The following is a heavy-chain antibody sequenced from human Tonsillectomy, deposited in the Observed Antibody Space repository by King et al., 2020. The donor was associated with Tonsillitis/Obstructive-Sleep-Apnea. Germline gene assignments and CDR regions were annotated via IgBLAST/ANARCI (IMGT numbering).Heavy chain of an antibody. CDR2: IYYSGST. V-gene: IGHV4-59*08. J-gene: IGHJ5*02. CDR3: AGGSSRSNWFDP. D-gene: IGHD6-13*01. CDR1: GDSISSYY. Sequence: HVQLQESGPGLVKPSETLSLICTVSGDSISSYYWSWIRQPPGKGLEWIGYIYYSGSTNYNPSLKSRVIISVDTSKNQLSLKLSSVTAADTAVYYCAGGSSRSNWFDPWGQGTLVSVSS.